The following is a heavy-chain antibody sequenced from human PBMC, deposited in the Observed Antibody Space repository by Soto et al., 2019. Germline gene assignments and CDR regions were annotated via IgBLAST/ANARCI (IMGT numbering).Heavy chain of an antibody. D-gene: IGHD6-13*01. Sequence: GGSLRLSCAASGFTFSSYWMSWVRQAPGKGLEWVANIKQDGSEKYYVDSVKGRFTISRDNAKNSLYLQMNSLRAEDTAVYYCAREASSSWYRQYFDYWGQGTLVTVSS. V-gene: IGHV3-7*01. CDR1: GFTFSSYW. CDR3: AREASSSWYRQYFDY. CDR2: IKQDGSEK. J-gene: IGHJ4*02.